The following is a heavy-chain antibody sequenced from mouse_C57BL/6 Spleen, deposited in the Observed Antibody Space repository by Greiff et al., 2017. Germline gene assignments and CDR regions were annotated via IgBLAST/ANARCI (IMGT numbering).Heavy chain of an antibody. CDR2: IYPGSGST. Sequence: QVQLQQPGAELVKPGASVKMSCKASGYTFTSYWITWVKQRPGQGLEWIGDIYPGSGSTNYNEKFKSKATLTVDTSSSTAYMQLSSLTSEDSAVYYCARNQLRPRGFAYWGQGTLVTVSA. CDR1: GYTFTSYW. J-gene: IGHJ3*01. D-gene: IGHD3-2*02. V-gene: IGHV1-55*01. CDR3: ARNQLRPRGFAY.